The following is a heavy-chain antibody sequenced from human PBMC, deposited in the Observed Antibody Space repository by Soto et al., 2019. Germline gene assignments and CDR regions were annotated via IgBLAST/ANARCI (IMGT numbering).Heavy chain of an antibody. CDR1: GGSFSGYY. D-gene: IGHD3-22*01. Sequence: SETLSLTCAVYGGSFSGYYWTWIRQPPGTGLEWIGVINHSGSTYYNPSLKSRVTISVDTSRSHFSLKLISVTAADTAVYYCARQAYESSDYFDYWGQGTLVTVSS. CDR3: ARQAYESSDYFDY. CDR2: INHSGST. J-gene: IGHJ4*02. V-gene: IGHV4-34*01.